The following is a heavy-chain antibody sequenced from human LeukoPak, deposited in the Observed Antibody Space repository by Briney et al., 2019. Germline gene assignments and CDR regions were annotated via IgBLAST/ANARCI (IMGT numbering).Heavy chain of an antibody. CDR2: IYYSGST. V-gene: IGHV4-59*01. CDR1: GFTFSNAW. Sequence: GSLRLSCAASGFTFSNAWMSWVRQAPGKGLEWIWYIYYSGSTNYNPSLKSRVTISVDTSKNQFSLKLSSVTAADTAVYYCARAILEWSFDYWGQGTLVTVSS. CDR3: ARAILEWSFDY. D-gene: IGHD3-3*01. J-gene: IGHJ4*02.